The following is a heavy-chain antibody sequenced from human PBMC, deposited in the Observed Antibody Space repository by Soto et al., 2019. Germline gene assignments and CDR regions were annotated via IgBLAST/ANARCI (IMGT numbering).Heavy chain of an antibody. CDR3: AKGVPGIAVAGTGYFQH. J-gene: IGHJ1*01. CDR1: GNTLTNYA. Sequence: GASVKVSCKASGNTLTNYAVHWVRQAPGHSLEWMGRINTGDGNTKSSQNFQGRVTFTRDTSASTAYMEVISLRAEDTAVYYCAKGVPGIAVAGTGYFQHWGQGTLVTVSS. D-gene: IGHD6-19*01. V-gene: IGHV1-3*04. CDR2: INTGDGNT.